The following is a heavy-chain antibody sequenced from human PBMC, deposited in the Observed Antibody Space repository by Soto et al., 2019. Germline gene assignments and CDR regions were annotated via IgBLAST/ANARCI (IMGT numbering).Heavy chain of an antibody. D-gene: IGHD3-3*01. CDR2: TSYDGSKK. V-gene: IGHV3-30*18. CDR3: AKELGLWSGYLDAFDI. J-gene: IGHJ3*02. CDR1: GFTFSSYG. Sequence: QVQLVESGGGVVQPGRSRRLSCAASGFTFSSYGMHWVRQAPGKGLEWVAVTSYDGSKKYYGDSVKGRFTISRDNSMNTLYLQMDSLSAEDTAVYYCAKELGLWSGYLDAFDIWSQGTMVTVSS.